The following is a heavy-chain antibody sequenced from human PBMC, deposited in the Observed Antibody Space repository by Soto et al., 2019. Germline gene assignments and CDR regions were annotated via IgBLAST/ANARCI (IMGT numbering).Heavy chain of an antibody. V-gene: IGHV4-39*01. D-gene: IGHD2-21*02. J-gene: IGHJ4*02. CDR3: ARQRTSVVTQAYFDV. CDR1: GDSISGRSYY. Sequence: PSETLSLTCTVTGDSISGRSYYWGWIRQPPGKGLEWIGSIYYSGSTYNNPSLRSRVSMSIDTSKDQFSLKLKSVTAADTALYFCARQRTSVVTQAYFDVWGTGSLVTVSS. CDR2: IYYSGST.